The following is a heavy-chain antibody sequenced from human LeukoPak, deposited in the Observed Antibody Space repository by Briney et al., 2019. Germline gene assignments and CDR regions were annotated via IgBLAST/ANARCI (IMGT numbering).Heavy chain of an antibody. V-gene: IGHV3-30-3*01. Sequence: GGSLRLSCAASGFAFSSYAVHWVRQAPGKGLEWVAVISYDGSNKYYADSVKGRFTISRDNSKNTLYLQMNSLRAEDTAVYYCARDQWELLQDYYYGMDVWGQGTTVTVSS. CDR3: ARDQWELLQDYYYGMDV. J-gene: IGHJ6*02. CDR1: GFAFSSYA. CDR2: ISYDGSNK. D-gene: IGHD1-26*01.